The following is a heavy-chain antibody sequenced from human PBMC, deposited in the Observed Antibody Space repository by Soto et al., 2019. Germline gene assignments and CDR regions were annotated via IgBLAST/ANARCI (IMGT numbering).Heavy chain of an antibody. J-gene: IGHJ4*02. Sequence: SVKVSCKASGDTFRNYAFTWVRQAPGQGLEWMGTIIPLFSTRYAQKFQGRVTMTADESTSTVYMDLSSLKSDDTAVYYCAGEPGIARDGRRTSFEHWGQGTLVTV. V-gene: IGHV1-69*13. CDR2: IIPLFST. CDR1: GDTFRNYA. CDR3: AGEPGIARDGRRTSFEH. D-gene: IGHD6-13*01.